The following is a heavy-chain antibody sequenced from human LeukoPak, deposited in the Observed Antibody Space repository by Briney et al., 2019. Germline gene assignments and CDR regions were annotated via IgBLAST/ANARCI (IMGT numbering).Heavy chain of an antibody. CDR3: ARDLRRRIAVPGAPHDL. V-gene: IGHV3-30*04. Sequence: GTSLRLSCAASGFKFGNHAMHWVRQTPGKGLQWLAVISDGGDRDYYGHSVKGRLTISRDNSKNTLYLRVHSVIPDDTAICYCARDLRRRIAVPGAPHDLWGQGTLVTVAS. J-gene: IGHJ4*02. CDR2: ISDGGDRD. CDR1: GFKFGNHA. D-gene: IGHD6-19*01.